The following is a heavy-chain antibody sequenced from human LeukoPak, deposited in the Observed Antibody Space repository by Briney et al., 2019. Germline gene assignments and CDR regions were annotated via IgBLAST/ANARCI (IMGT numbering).Heavy chain of an antibody. CDR1: AFIFSGHW. J-gene: IGHJ4*02. CDR2: IKEDGSER. Sequence: GGSLRLSCEGSAFIFSGHWMNWVRQTPGKGLEWVASIKEDGSERQYVDSVKGRFSISRDNTKGSLFLQLNSLRAEDTAVYYCARMGKIDRYLLDYWGQGTLVTVSS. CDR3: ARMGKIDRYLLDY. D-gene: IGHD1-14*01. V-gene: IGHV3-7*03.